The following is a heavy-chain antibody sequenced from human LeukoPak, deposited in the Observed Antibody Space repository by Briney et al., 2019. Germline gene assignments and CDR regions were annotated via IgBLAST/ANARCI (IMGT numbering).Heavy chain of an antibody. V-gene: IGHV3-48*02. D-gene: IGHD4-17*01. J-gene: IGHJ4*02. Sequence: GGYLRLSCAASGFTFSCYSMTWVRQAPGKGLEWVSYISSSSSTIYYADSVKGRFTISRDNAKNSLYLQMNSLRDEDTAVYYCARARTLYGDYGTFGYWGQGTLVTVSS. CDR3: ARARTLYGDYGTFGY. CDR2: ISSSSSTI. CDR1: GFTFSCYS.